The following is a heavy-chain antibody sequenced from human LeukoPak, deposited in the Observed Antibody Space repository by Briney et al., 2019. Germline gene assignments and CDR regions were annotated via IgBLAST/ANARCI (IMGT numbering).Heavy chain of an antibody. J-gene: IGHJ4*02. D-gene: IGHD6-13*01. V-gene: IGHV3-23*01. CDR1: GFTFSSYA. CDR3: ARDGAAADFDY. Sequence: GGSLRLSCAASGFTFSSYAMSWVRQAPGKGLEWVSAISGSGGSTYYADSVKVRFTISRDNAKNSLYLQMNSLRAEDTAVYYCARDGAAADFDYWGQGTLVTVSS. CDR2: ISGSGGST.